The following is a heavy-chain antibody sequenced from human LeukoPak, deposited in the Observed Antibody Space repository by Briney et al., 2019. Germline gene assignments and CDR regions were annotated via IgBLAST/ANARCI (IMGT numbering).Heavy chain of an antibody. J-gene: IGHJ4*02. Sequence: GGSLRLSCAASGFTFSSYWMSWVRQAPGKGLEWVANMKGDGSDKYYVDSVKGRFTISRDNAKNSLYLQMNSLRAEDTAVYYCLQWLEDYWGQGTLVTVSS. CDR2: MKGDGSDK. V-gene: IGHV3-7*01. D-gene: IGHD6-19*01. CDR1: GFTFSSYW. CDR3: LQWLEDY.